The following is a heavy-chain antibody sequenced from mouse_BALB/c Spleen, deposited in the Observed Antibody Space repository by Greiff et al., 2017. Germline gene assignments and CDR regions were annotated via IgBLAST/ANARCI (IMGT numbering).Heavy chain of an antibody. CDR1: GFTFSSFG. D-gene: IGHD1-1*01. Sequence: EVQGVESGGGLVQPGGSRKLPCAASGFTFSSFGMHGVRQAPEKGLEWVAYISSGSSTIYYADTVKGRFTISRDNPKNTLFLQMTSLRSEDTAMYYCARGGYYGVIDYWGQGTTLTVSS. CDR2: ISSGSSTI. V-gene: IGHV5-17*02. J-gene: IGHJ2*01. CDR3: ARGGYYGVIDY.